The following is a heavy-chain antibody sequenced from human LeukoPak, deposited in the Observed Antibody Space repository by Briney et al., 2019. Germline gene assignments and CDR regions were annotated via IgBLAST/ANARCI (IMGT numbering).Heavy chain of an antibody. J-gene: IGHJ6*04. CDR3: ARDGIAAAGTDYYGMDV. CDR1: GYSISSGYY. D-gene: IGHD6-13*01. V-gene: IGHV4-38-2*02. Sequence: SETLSLTCAVSGYSISSGYYWGWIRQPPGKGLEWIGSIYHSGSTYYNPSLKSRVTISVDTSKNQFSLKVSSVTAADTAVYYCARDGIAAAGTDYYGMDVWGKGTTVTVSS. CDR2: IYHSGST.